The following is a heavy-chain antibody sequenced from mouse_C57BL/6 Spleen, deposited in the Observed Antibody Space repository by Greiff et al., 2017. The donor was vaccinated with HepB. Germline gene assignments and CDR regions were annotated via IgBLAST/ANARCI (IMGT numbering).Heavy chain of an antibody. Sequence: QVQLKQSGAELVRPGASVKLSCKASGYTFTDYYINWVKQRPGQGLEWIARIYPGSGNTYYNEKFKGKATLTAEKSSSTAYMQLSSLTSEDSAVYFCAREGLLYRYYFDYWGQGTTLTVSS. CDR1: GYTFTDYY. D-gene: IGHD2-12*01. CDR2: IYPGSGNT. J-gene: IGHJ2*01. V-gene: IGHV1-76*01. CDR3: AREGLLYRYYFDY.